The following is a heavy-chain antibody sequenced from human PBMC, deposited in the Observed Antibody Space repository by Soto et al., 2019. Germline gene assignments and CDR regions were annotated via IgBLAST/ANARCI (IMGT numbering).Heavy chain of an antibody. Sequence: LRLSCAASGFTFSSYAMSWVRQAPGKGLEWVSAISGSGGSTYYADSVKGRFTISRDNSKNTLYLQMNSLRAEDTAVYYCAKRRGLGYYYYGMDVWGQGTTVTVSS. CDR1: GFTFSSYA. J-gene: IGHJ6*02. CDR3: AKRRGLGYYYYGMDV. D-gene: IGHD3-16*01. V-gene: IGHV3-23*01. CDR2: ISGSGGST.